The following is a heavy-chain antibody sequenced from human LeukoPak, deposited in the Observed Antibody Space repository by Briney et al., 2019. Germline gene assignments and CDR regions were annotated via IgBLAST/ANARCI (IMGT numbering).Heavy chain of an antibody. D-gene: IGHD3-22*01. Sequence: ASEKVSCKASGGTFSSYAISWVRQAPGQGLEWMGWINPNSGGTNYAQKFQGRVTMTRDTSISTAYMELSRLRSDDTAVYYCARENYDSSGYLGYYYMDVWGKGTTVTVSS. CDR3: ARENYDSSGYLGYYYMDV. J-gene: IGHJ6*03. CDR2: INPNSGGT. CDR1: GGTFSSYA. V-gene: IGHV1-2*02.